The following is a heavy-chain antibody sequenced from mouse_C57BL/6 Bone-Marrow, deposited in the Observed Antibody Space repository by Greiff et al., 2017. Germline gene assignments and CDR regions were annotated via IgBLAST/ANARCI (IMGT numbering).Heavy chain of an antibody. J-gene: IGHJ3*01. CDR1: GFNIKDDY. CDR2: IDPENGDT. CDR3: TTWGRFAY. V-gene: IGHV14-4*01. Sequence: EVQRVESGAELVRPGASVKLSCTASGFNIKDDYMHWVKQRPEQGLEWIGWIDPENGDTEYASKFQGKATITADQSSNTAYLQLRSLTSEDTSVYYCTTWGRFAYWGQGTLVTVCA.